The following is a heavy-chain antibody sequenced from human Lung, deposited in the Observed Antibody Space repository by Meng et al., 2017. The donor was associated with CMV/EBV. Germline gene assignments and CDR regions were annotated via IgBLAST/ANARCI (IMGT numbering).Heavy chain of an antibody. V-gene: IGHV4-4*02. CDR3: LRRSGGSV. CDR1: GDSITNHNW. J-gene: IGHJ1*01. CDR2: IPHRGSS. D-gene: IGHD3-10*01. Sequence: VRWRGRGPGLGKPSEARSLTCAVSGDSITNHNWWAWVRQPPGKGLEWIGEIPHRGSSAYNPSLKSRVSMSIDKSKNQFSLKLTSVTAADTAVYHCLRRSGGSVWGQRTLVTVSS.